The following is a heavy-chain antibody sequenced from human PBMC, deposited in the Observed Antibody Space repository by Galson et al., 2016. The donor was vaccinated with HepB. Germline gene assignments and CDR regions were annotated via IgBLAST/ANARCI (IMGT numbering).Heavy chain of an antibody. J-gene: IGHJ4*02. V-gene: IGHV3-53*01. CDR1: GFTVSNNY. Sequence: SLRLSCADSGFTVSNNYMSWVRQPPGKGLEWVSLIYSVGSTHYADSVKGRFTISRDSSKNTLYLQMNSLRAEDTAVYYCARDEIIGTTGDYWGQGTLVTVSS. D-gene: IGHD1-7*01. CDR2: IYSVGST. CDR3: ARDEIIGTTGDY.